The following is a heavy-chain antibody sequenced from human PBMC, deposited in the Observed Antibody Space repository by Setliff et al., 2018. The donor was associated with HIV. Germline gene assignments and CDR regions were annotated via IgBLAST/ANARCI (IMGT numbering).Heavy chain of an antibody. CDR1: GFSFSIYA. J-gene: IGHJ4*02. CDR2: IKQDGSEK. V-gene: IGHV3-7*01. Sequence: TGGSLRLSCAASGFSFSIYAMHWVRQAPGKGLEWVANIKQDGSEKYYVDSVKGRFTISRDNAKNSLYLQMNSLRAEDTAVYYCAREGNRKSFDYWGQGTLVTVS. CDR3: AREGNRKSFDY.